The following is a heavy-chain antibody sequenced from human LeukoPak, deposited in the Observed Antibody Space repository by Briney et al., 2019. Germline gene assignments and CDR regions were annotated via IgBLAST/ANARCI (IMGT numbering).Heavy chain of an antibody. CDR2: IYHSGST. CDR1: GGSISSSSYY. D-gene: IGHD5-18*01. V-gene: IGHV4-39*07. Sequence: PSETLSLTCTVSGGSISSSSYYWGWIRQPPGKGLEWIGSIYHSGSTYYDPSLKSRVTISVDTSKNQFSLKLSSVTAADTAVYYCARIQLWFFDYWGQGTLVTVSS. CDR3: ARIQLWFFDY. J-gene: IGHJ4*02.